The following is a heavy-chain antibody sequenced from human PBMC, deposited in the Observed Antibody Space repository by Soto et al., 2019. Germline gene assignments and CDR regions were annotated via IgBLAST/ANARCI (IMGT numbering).Heavy chain of an antibody. CDR2: VDRTGSPL. CDR3: ARLSGDHSAFFSYGMDA. Sequence: GGSLRLSCAASGFTFSDYYMGWVRQAPGKGLEWISFVDRTGSPLFYADSVKGRFTISRDNAKNSLSLQMNSLRADDTAVYYCARLSGDHSAFFSYGMDAWGQGTTVTVSS. CDR1: GFTFSDYY. D-gene: IGHD2-21*01. J-gene: IGHJ6*02. V-gene: IGHV3-11*01.